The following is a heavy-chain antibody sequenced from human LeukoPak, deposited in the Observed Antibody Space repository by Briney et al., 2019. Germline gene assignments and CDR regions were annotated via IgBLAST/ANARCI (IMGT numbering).Heavy chain of an antibody. D-gene: IGHD2-2*01. CDR3: AKDLLDVVVPAANWFDP. V-gene: IGHV3-23*01. J-gene: IGHJ5*02. Sequence: GGSLRLSCAASGFTFSSYAMSWVRQAPGKGLEWVSAISGSGGSTYYADSVKGRFTISRDNSKNTLYLRMNSLRAEDTAVYYCAKDLLDVVVPAANWFDPWGQGTLVTVSS. CDR1: GFTFSSYA. CDR2: ISGSGGST.